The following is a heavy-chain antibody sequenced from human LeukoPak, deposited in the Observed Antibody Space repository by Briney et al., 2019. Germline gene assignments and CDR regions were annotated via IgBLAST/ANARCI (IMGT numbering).Heavy chain of an antibody. J-gene: IGHJ4*02. D-gene: IGHD1-26*01. V-gene: IGHV4-59*08. CDR2: IYYSNS. CDR3: ARQRAGPLHYFDY. Sequence: PSETRSLACTVPGGSISSYDWSWIGQPAGNQLQSIGYIYYSNSNYNPSLKSRVTISVDTSKNQFSLRLSSVTAADTAVYYCARQRAGPLHYFDYWGQGTLVTVSS. CDR1: GGSISSYD.